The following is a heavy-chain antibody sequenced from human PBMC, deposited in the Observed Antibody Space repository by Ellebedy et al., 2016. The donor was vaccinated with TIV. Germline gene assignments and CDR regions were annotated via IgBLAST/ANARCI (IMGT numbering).Heavy chain of an antibody. V-gene: IGHV3-21*01. CDR2: ISSSSSYI. D-gene: IGHD1-26*01. CDR1: GFTFSSYS. CDR3: ARDPSLSGSSLDFDY. J-gene: IGHJ4*02. Sequence: GESLKISXAASGFTFSSYSMNWVRQAPGKGLEWVSSISSSSSYIYYADSVKGRFTISRDNAKNSLYLQMNSLRAEDTAVYYCARDPSLSGSSLDFDYWGQGTLVTVSS.